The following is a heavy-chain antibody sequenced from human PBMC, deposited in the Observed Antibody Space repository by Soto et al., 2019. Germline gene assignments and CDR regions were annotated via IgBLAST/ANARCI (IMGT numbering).Heavy chain of an antibody. Sequence: ASVKVSCKASGYTFTDYYMHWVRQAPGQGLEWMGWIDPDSGVTNYAQNFQGWVTMTRDTSISTAYMGLSRLRSDDTAVYYCARGKRVSGRGYSDYYYYYYMDVWGKGTTVTVSS. V-gene: IGHV1-2*04. CDR3: ARGKRVSGRGYSDYYYYYYMDV. J-gene: IGHJ6*03. D-gene: IGHD3-3*01. CDR2: IDPDSGVT. CDR1: GYTFTDYY.